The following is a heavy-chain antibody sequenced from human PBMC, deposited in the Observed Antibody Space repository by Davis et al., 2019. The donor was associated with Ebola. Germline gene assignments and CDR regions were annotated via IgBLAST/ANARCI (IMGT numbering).Heavy chain of an antibody. D-gene: IGHD5/OR15-5a*01. Sequence: PSETLSLTCTVSGGSISSYYWSWIRQPPGKGLEWIGYIYYSGSTNYNPSLKSRVTISVDTSKNQFSLKLSSVTAADTAVYYCAREKGVSTPVIDYWGQGTLVTVSS. V-gene: IGHV4-59*01. CDR3: AREKGVSTPVIDY. CDR2: IYYSGST. CDR1: GGSISSYY. J-gene: IGHJ4*02.